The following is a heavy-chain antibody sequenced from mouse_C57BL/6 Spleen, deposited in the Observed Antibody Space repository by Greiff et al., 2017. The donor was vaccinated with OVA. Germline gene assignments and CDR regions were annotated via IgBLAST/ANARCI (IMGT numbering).Heavy chain of an antibody. CDR2: INPNNGGT. D-gene: IGHD2-4*01. Sequence: EVQLQPSGPELVKPGASVKISCKAFGYPFPDYYMNRVKQSHGKSLEWIGDINPNNGGTSYKQKFKGKATLTVDESSSAASIELRSLTSEDSAVYYCARVPYDYDEDYYAMDYWGQGTSVTVSS. V-gene: IGHV1-26*01. CDR3: ARVPYDYDEDYYAMDY. J-gene: IGHJ4*01. CDR1: GYPFPDYY.